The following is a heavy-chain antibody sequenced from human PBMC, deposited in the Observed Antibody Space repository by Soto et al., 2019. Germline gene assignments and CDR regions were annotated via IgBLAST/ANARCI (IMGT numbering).Heavy chain of an antibody. D-gene: IGHD5-12*01. CDR2: ISARGGSS. CDR1: GFSLNWYA. V-gene: IGHV3-23*01. J-gene: IGHJ4*02. Sequence: EVQLLESGGGLVQPGGSLRLSCAASGFSLNWYAMVWVRQAPGKGLEWVSVISARGGSSYFADSVKGRFTISRDNSKNVLSLEMNSLSAEDTAIYFCAKGSIEYSASVDNWGQGTLVLVSS. CDR3: AKGSIEYSASVDN.